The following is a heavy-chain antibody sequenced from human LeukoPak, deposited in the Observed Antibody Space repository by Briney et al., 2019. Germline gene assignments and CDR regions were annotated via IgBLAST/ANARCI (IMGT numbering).Heavy chain of an antibody. CDR3: VISSGWKGGYYFDF. D-gene: IGHD6-19*01. Sequence: PGGSLRLSCAASGFTVSSNYMNWVRQAPGKGLEWVSYISGSSSTIYYADSVKGRFTISRDNAKNSLYLQMNSLRAEDTGVYYCVISSGWKGGYYFDFWGQGTLVTVSA. J-gene: IGHJ4*02. V-gene: IGHV3-48*04. CDR1: GFTVSSNY. CDR2: ISGSSSTI.